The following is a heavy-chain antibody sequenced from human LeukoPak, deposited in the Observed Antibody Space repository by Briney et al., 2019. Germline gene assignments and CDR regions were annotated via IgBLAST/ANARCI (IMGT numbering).Heavy chain of an antibody. CDR1: GGSFSGYY. CDR2: INHSGST. D-gene: IGHD6-19*01. J-gene: IGHJ4*02. CDR3: ARRSIAVAGFDS. V-gene: IGHV4-34*01. Sequence: SETLSFTCAVYGGSFSGYYWSCIRQPPGKGLEWIGEINHSGSTNYNPSLKSRVTISVDTSKNQFSLKLSSVTAADTAVYYCARRSIAVAGFDSWGQGTLVTVSS.